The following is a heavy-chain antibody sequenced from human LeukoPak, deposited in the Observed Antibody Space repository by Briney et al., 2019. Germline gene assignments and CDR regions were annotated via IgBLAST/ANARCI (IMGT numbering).Heavy chain of an antibody. CDR3: AKERDYRVSTSCDY. CDR2: ISYDGKVT. Sequence: PGEPLRLSCAASGFTFSSFGMHWVRQAPGKGLEWMAVISYDGKVTYYADSVKGRFTISRDNSKNTLYLQMTSLRGEDTALYYCAKERDYRVSTSCDYWGQGTQVTVSS. D-gene: IGHD3-10*01. J-gene: IGHJ4*02. V-gene: IGHV3-30*18. CDR1: GFTFSSFG.